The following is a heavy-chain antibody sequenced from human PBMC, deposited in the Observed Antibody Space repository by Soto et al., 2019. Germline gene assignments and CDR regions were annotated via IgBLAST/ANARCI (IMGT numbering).Heavy chain of an antibody. CDR1: GFTFGDYA. V-gene: IGHV3-49*03. J-gene: IGHJ4*02. CDR2: IRSKAYGGTT. Sequence: GGSLRLSRTASGFTFGDYAMSWFRQAPGKGLEWVGFIRSKAYGGTTEYAASVKGRFTISRDDSKSIAYLQMNSLKTEDTAVYYCTLVAAAGILDYWGQGTLVTVSS. D-gene: IGHD6-13*01. CDR3: TLVAAAGILDY.